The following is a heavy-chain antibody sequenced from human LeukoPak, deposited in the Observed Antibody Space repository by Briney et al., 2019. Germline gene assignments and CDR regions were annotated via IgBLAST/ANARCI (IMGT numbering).Heavy chain of an antibody. V-gene: IGHV4-59*07. J-gene: IGHJ4*02. D-gene: IGHD4-23*01. CDR3: ARAPLRWEFDS. Sequence: SDTLSLTCTVSGDAISSYYWRWIRQPPGKGLEWIGYIYYSGSTNYNPSLKSRVTISVHTSKNQFSLKLSSVTAADTAVYYCARAPLRWEFDSWGQGTLVTVSS. CDR1: GDAISSYY. CDR2: IYYSGST.